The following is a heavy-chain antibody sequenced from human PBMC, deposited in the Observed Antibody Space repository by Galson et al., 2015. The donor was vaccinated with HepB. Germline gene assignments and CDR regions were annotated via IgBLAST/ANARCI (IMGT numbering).Heavy chain of an antibody. V-gene: IGHV3-21*01. CDR3: ARSVLVVPAAIVVDNWYDP. CDR1: GFNFTTYG. Sequence: SLRLCCAASGFNFTTYGMNWVRQAPGKGLEWVSSISPGGTFKYSAESSKGRFTISRDNAKNSPYLQMTSLRAEDTAVYYCARSVLVVPAAIVVDNWYDPWGQGTLVTVSS. D-gene: IGHD2-2*01. CDR2: ISPGGTFK. J-gene: IGHJ5*02.